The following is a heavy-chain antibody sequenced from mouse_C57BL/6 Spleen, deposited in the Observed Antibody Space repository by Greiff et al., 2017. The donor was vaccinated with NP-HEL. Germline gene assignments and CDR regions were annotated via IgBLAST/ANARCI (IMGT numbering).Heavy chain of an antibody. CDR3: ARSPPWYAMDY. V-gene: IGHV1-69*01. Sequence: QVQLKQPGAELVMPGASVKLSCKASGYTFTSYWMHWVKQRPGQGLEWIGEIDPSDSYTNYNQKFKGKSTLTVDKSSSTAYMQLSSLTSEDSAVYYCARSPPWYAMDYWGQGTSVTVSS. CDR2: IDPSDSYT. J-gene: IGHJ4*01. CDR1: GYTFTSYW.